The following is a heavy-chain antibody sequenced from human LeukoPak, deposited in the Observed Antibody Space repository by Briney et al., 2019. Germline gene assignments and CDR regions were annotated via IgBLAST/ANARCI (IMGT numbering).Heavy chain of an antibody. J-gene: IGHJ4*02. D-gene: IGHD3-16*01. CDR3: ARGKPAPFWAGKLDY. CDR2: INHSGST. Sequence: PSETLSLTCAVYGGSFSGYYWSWIRQPPGKGLEWIGEINHSGSTNYNPSLKSRVTISVDTSKNQFSLKLSSVTAADTAVYYCARGKPAPFWAGKLDYWGQGTLATVSS. V-gene: IGHV4-34*01. CDR1: GGSFSGYY.